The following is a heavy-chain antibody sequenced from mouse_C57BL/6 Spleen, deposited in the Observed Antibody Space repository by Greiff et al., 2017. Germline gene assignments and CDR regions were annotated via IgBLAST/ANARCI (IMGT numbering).Heavy chain of an antibody. CDR2: IYPRSGNT. J-gene: IGHJ4*01. D-gene: IGHD1-1*01. CDR3: ARSGYYGSSYAMDY. V-gene: IGHV1-81*01. Sequence: VMLVESGAELARPGASVKLSCKASGYTFTSYGISWVKQRTGQGLEWIGEIYPRSGNTYYNEKLKGKATLTADKSSSTAYMELRSLTSEDSAVYFCARSGYYGSSYAMDYWGQGTSVTVSS. CDR1: GYTFTSYG.